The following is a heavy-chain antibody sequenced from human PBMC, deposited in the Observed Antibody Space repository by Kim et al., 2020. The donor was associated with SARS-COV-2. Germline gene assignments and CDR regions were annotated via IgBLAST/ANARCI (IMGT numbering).Heavy chain of an antibody. J-gene: IGHJ3*02. V-gene: IGHV3-21*01. CDR2: ISSSSYI. CDR3: ARDVVYDSSGEDAFDI. D-gene: IGHD3-22*01. CDR1: GFTFSSYS. Sequence: GGSQRLSCAASGFTFSSYSMNWVRQAPGKGLEWVSSISSSSYIYYADSVKGRFTISRDNAKNSLYLQMNSLRAEDTAAFYCARDVVYDSSGEDAFDIWG.